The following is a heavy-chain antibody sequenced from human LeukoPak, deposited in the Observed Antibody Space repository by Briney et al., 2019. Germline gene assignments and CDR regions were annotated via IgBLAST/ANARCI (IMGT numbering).Heavy chain of an antibody. J-gene: IGHJ4*02. CDR2: LHYSGIT. V-gene: IGHV4-59*01. Sequence: SETLSLTCTVSGGSISSYYWSWIRQPPGKGLEWIGHLHYSGITNYKPSLKSRVTISLDTPKNQFSLKLSSVTTADTAVYYCANSYGSGSRFDFWGQGTLVTVSS. D-gene: IGHD3-10*01. CDR3: ANSYGSGSRFDF. CDR1: GGSISSYY.